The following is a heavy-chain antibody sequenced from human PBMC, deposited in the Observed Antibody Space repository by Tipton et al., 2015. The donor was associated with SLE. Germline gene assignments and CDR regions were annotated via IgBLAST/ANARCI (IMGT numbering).Heavy chain of an antibody. CDR1: GYTFTSSG. Sequence: QSGPEVKKPGASVKVSCKASGYTFTSSGINWVRQAPGQRLEWMGWISTYNGNTNYAQKLQGRVTMTTDTSTSTAYMELRSLRSDDTAVYFCARDGITIFGVTVDPFFDSWGQGTLVTVSS. V-gene: IGHV1-18*01. CDR2: ISTYNGNT. J-gene: IGHJ5*01. D-gene: IGHD3-3*01. CDR3: ARDGITIFGVTVDPFFDS.